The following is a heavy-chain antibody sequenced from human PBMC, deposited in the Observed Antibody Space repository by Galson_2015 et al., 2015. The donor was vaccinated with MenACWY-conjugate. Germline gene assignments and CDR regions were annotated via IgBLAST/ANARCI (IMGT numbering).Heavy chain of an antibody. J-gene: IGHJ4*02. Sequence: SLRLSCAASGFTFSSHGMKWVRQAPGKGLEWVSYISPSATTRYYADSVRGRFTISRDNAKNTLYLQMNSLRAEDTAVYYCARLGGNYRTTSHFDYWGQGTLVTVSS. D-gene: IGHD1-26*01. V-gene: IGHV3-48*03. CDR1: GFTFSSHG. CDR3: ARLGGNYRTTSHFDY. CDR2: ISPSATTR.